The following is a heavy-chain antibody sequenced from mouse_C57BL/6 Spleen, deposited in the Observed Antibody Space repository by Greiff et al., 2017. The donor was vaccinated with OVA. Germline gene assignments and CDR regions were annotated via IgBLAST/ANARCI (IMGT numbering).Heavy chain of an antibody. CDR1: GYAFSSYW. D-gene: IGHD1-1*01. Sequence: VKLMESGAELVKPGASVKISCKASGYAFSSYWMNWVKQRPGKGLEWIGQIYPGDGDTNYNGKFKGKATLTADKSSSTAYMQLSSLTSEDSAVYFCARMGYYYGSSSFDYWGQGTTLTVSS. J-gene: IGHJ2*01. V-gene: IGHV1-80*01. CDR3: ARMGYYYGSSSFDY. CDR2: IYPGDGDT.